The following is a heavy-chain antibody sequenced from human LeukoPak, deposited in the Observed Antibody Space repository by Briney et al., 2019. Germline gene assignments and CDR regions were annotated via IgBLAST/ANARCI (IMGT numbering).Heavy chain of an antibody. CDR1: GYTFTAYY. V-gene: IGHV1-2*02. Sequence: GASVKVSCKASGYTFTAYYMNWVRQAAGQGLEWMGLINPNSGGTTYTQKFQGRVTMTRDTSISTAYMELSRLRSDDTAVYYCARGEAGAAAALYWGQGTLVTVSS. D-gene: IGHD6-13*01. CDR3: ARGEAGAAAALY. J-gene: IGHJ4*02. CDR2: INPNSGGT.